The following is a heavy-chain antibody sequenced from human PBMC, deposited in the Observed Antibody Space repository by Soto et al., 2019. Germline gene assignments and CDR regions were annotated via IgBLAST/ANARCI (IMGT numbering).Heavy chain of an antibody. J-gene: IGHJ4*02. CDR1: GLTFRNYA. Sequence: GGSLRLSCGASGLTFRNYAVTWVRQAPGKGLEWVSTISTSSSTIYYADSVKGRFTISRDNAKNSLYLQMNSLRDEDTAVYYCAREGYPFDYWGQGTLVTVSS. V-gene: IGHV3-48*02. D-gene: IGHD5-12*01. CDR2: ISTSSSTI. CDR3: AREGYPFDY.